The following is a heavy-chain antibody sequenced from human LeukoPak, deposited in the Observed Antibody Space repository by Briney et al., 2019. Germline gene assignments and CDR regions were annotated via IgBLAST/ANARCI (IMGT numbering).Heavy chain of an antibody. CDR3: ASPSGVVGAAFDY. V-gene: IGHV3-33*01. CDR2: ISSDGSNK. D-gene: IGHD1-26*01. CDR1: GFTFSSYG. Sequence: GRSLRLSCAASGFTFSSYGMHWVRQAPDKGLEWVAVISSDGSNKNYADSVKGRFTISRDNSKNTLYLQMNSLRAEDTAVYYCASPSGVVGAAFDYWGQGTLVTVSS. J-gene: IGHJ4*02.